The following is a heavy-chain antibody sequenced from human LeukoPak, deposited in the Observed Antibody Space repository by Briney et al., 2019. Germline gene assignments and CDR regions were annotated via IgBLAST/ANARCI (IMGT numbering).Heavy chain of an antibody. Sequence: GGSLRLSCAGSGFIFNNYAMHWVRQPPGKDLEWVSGISWNSGTIDYADSVKGRFTISRDNAKNSLYLQMNSLRAEDTAVYYCARGAYYYEDWGQGTLVTVSS. D-gene: IGHD3-22*01. J-gene: IGHJ4*02. CDR3: ARGAYYYED. CDR1: GFIFNNYA. V-gene: IGHV3-9*01. CDR2: ISWNSGTI.